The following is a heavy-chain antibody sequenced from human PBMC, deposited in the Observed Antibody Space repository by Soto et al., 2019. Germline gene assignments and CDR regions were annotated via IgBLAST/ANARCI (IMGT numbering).Heavy chain of an antibody. D-gene: IGHD3-22*01. CDR3: AKHYYDSSGYLDNYYYGMDV. Sequence: EVQLLESGGGLVQPGGSLRLSCAASGFTFSSYAMSWVRQAPGKGLEWVSAISGSGGSTYYADSVKGRFTISRDNSKNTLYLQMNSLRAEDTAVYYCAKHYYDSSGYLDNYYYGMDVWGQGTTVTVSS. V-gene: IGHV3-23*01. J-gene: IGHJ6*02. CDR2: ISGSGGST. CDR1: GFTFSSYA.